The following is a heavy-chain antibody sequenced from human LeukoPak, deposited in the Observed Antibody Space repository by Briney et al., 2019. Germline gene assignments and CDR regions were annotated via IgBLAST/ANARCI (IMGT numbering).Heavy chain of an antibody. CDR2: IYYSGNT. CDR1: GGSISSGDYY. J-gene: IGHJ4*02. D-gene: IGHD3-10*01. Sequence: PSETLSLTCTVSGGSISSGDYYWSWIRQPPGKGLEWIGYIYYSGNTYYTPSLRSRVTISVDTSKNQFSLKLSSVTAADTAVYYCARGYYGSGSFFDYWGQGTLVTVSS. CDR3: ARGYYGSGSFFDY. V-gene: IGHV4-30-4*02.